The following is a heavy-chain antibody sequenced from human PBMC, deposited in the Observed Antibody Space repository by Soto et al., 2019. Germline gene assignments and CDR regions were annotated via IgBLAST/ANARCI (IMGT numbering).Heavy chain of an antibody. Sequence: EVQLVESGGGLVKPGGSLRLSCAASGFTFSSYSMNWVRQAPGKGLEWVSSISSSSSYIYYADSVKGRFTISRDNAKNSRYLQMNSLRAEDTAVYYCARGESGFGEAPPYGMDVWGQGTTVTVSS. CDR3: ARGESGFGEAPPYGMDV. CDR2: ISSSSSYI. V-gene: IGHV3-21*01. J-gene: IGHJ6*02. D-gene: IGHD3-10*01. CDR1: GFTFSSYS.